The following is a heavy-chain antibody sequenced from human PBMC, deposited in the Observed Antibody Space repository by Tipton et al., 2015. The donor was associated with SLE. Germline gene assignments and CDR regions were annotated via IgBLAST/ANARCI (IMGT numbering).Heavy chain of an antibody. CDR3: ARDTSPYYYYGMDV. Sequence: TLSLTCAVYGGSFSGYYWSWIRQPPGKGLEWIGEINHSGSTNYNPSLKSRVTISVDTSKNQFSLKLSSVTAADTAVYYCARDTSPYYYYGMDVWGQGTTVTVSS. V-gene: IGHV4-34*01. J-gene: IGHJ6*02. CDR1: GGSFSGYY. D-gene: IGHD6-6*01. CDR2: INHSGST.